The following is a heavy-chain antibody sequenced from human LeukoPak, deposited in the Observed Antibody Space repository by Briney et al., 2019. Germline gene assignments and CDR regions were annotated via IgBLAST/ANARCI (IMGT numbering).Heavy chain of an antibody. CDR2: IIPIFGTA. CDR1: GGNFSSYA. D-gene: IGHD6-13*01. CDR3: ASISSSWYWDY. J-gene: IGHJ4*02. V-gene: IGHV1-69*05. Sequence: SVKVSCKASGGNFSSYAISWVRQAPGQGLEWMGRIIPIFGTANYAQKFQGRVTITTDESTSTAYMELSSLRSEDTAVYYCASISSSWYWDYWGQGTLVTVSS.